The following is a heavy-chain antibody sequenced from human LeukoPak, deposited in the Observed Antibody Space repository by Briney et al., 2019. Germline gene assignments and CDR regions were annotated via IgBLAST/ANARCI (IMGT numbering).Heavy chain of an antibody. CDR3: VSAYGGLLDY. CDR2: ISWNSGSI. V-gene: IGHV3-9*01. Sequence: PGGSPRLSCAASGFTFDDYAMHWVRQAPGKGLEWVSGISWNSGSIGYADSVKGRFTISRDNAKNSLYLQMNSLRAEDTAVYYCVSAYGGLLDYWGQGTLVTVSS. J-gene: IGHJ4*02. CDR1: GFTFDDYA. D-gene: IGHD3-16*01.